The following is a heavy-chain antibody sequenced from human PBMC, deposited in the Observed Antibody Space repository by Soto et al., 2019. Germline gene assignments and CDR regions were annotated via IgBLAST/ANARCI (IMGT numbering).Heavy chain of an antibody. CDR2: IYYSGST. CDR1: GCSISSSSYY. J-gene: IGHJ6*02. Sequence: PSETLSLTCTFSGCSISSSSYYWGWIRQPPGEGLEWIGSIYYSGSTYYNPSLKSRVTISVDTSKNQFSLKLSSVTAADTAVYYCARVNYYYYGMDVWGQGTTVTVSS. CDR3: ARVNYYYYGMDV. V-gene: IGHV4-39*01.